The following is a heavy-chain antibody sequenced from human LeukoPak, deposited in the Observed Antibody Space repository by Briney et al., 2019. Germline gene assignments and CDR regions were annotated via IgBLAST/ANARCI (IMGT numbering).Heavy chain of an antibody. Sequence: SDTLTLPCSVSVPPVSTLHGNWLRQPTGKALEWLGNIYYPGTTKYNRSLKSPITQSMDTSKNQFSLKLKSVTAADTAVYFCTKGYYEPFDSWGQGILVTVSS. V-gene: IGHV4-59*02. CDR1: VPPVSTLH. CDR2: IYYPGTT. CDR3: TKGYYEPFDS. D-gene: IGHD3-16*01. J-gene: IGHJ4*02.